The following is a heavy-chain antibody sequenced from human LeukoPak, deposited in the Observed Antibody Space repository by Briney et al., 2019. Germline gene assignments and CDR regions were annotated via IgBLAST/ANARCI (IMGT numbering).Heavy chain of an antibody. V-gene: IGHV3-53*01. CDR2: LHSGASV. Sequence: PGGSLRLSCAVSGFTVRSSYMSWVRQAPGKGLEWVSILHSGASVYYTDSVKGRFTISRDNSRNTLYLQMNSLRAEDTAVYYCARSYISDYYYYFDYWGQGTLVTVSS. D-gene: IGHD3-3*01. CDR3: ARSYISDYYYYFDY. J-gene: IGHJ4*02. CDR1: GFTVRSSY.